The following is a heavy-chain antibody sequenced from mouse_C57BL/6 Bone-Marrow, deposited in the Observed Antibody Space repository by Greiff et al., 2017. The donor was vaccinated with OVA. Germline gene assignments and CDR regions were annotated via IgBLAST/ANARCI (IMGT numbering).Heavy chain of an antibody. CDR2: ISYDGSN. V-gene: IGHV3-6*01. CDR1: GYSITSGYY. J-gene: IGHJ4*01. CDR3: AREGDYYGSSSLMDY. Sequence: EVKLEESGPGLVKPSQSLSLTCSVTGYSITSGYYWNWIRQFPGNKLEWMGYISYDGSNNYNPSLKNRISITRDTSKNQFFLKLNSVTTEDTATYYCAREGDYYGSSSLMDYWGQGTSVTVSS. D-gene: IGHD1-1*01.